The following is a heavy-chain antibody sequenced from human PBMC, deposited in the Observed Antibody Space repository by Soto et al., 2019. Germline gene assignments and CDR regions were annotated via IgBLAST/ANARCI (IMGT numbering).Heavy chain of an antibody. CDR2: IIPIFGTA. D-gene: IGHD4-17*01. V-gene: IGHV1-69*01. Sequence: QVQLVQSGAEVKKPGSSVKVSCKASGGTFSSYAISWVRQAPGQGLEWMGGIIPIFGTANYAQKFQGRVTIPADESTGTAYMELSSLRSEDTAVYYCARVGGTTVVTRGPFDYWGQGTLVTVSS. J-gene: IGHJ4*02. CDR1: GGTFSSYA. CDR3: ARVGGTTVVTRGPFDY.